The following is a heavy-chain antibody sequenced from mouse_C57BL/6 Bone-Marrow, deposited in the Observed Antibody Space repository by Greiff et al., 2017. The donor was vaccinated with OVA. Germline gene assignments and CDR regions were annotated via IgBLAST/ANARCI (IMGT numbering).Heavy chain of an antibody. CDR1: GFNIKDYD. CDR3: TTVFDY. J-gene: IGHJ2*01. Sequence: VQLQQSGAELVRPGASVKLSCTASGFNIKDYDMHWVKQRPEQGLEWIGRIDPEDGDTEYAPKFQGKATMTADTSYNTAYLQLSSLTTEDTAVYYGTTVFDYWGQGTTLTVSS. V-gene: IGHV14-1*01. CDR2: IDPEDGDT.